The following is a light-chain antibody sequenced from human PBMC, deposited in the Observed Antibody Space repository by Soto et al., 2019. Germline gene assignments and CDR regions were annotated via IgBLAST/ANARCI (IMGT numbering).Light chain of an antibody. CDR2: GAS. V-gene: IGKV3-20*01. Sequence: EIVLTQSPGTLSLSPGERATLSCMASQSVSSSYLAWYQQKPGQAPRLLIYGASSRATGIPDQFSGSGSETDVTLTISRLEPEDFALYSCHQDGSSPPFTVGGGTTVEIK. CDR1: QSVSSSY. J-gene: IGKJ4*01. CDR3: HQDGSSPPFT.